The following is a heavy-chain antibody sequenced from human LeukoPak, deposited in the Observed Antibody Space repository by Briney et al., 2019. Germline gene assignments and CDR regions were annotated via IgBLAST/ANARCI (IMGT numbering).Heavy chain of an antibody. Sequence: SDTLSLTCTFSGGSISSYYWSWIRQPPGKGLEGIGEINHSGSTNYDPSLKSRVTISVDTSKNQFSLKLSSVTAADTAVYYCARGRLGEDYWGQGTLVTVSS. V-gene: IGHV4-34*01. J-gene: IGHJ4*02. CDR2: INHSGST. CDR3: ARGRLGEDY. D-gene: IGHD3-10*01. CDR1: GGSISSYY.